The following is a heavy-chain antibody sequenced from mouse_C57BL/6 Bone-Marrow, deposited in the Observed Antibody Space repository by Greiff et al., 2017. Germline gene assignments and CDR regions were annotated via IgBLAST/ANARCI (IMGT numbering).Heavy chain of an antibody. CDR1: GYSITSDS. CDR3: ASYLSNEDYFDY. CDR2: LSYCGST. Sequence: EVKLMESGPGLAKPSQTLSLTCSVTGYSITSDSWNWIRKFPGNKLEYMGYLSYCGSTYYNPPLKSRISITRDTSKNQYYLQLTSVTTEDTATYYCASYLSNEDYFDYWGQGTTLTVSS. V-gene: IGHV3-8*01. J-gene: IGHJ2*01.